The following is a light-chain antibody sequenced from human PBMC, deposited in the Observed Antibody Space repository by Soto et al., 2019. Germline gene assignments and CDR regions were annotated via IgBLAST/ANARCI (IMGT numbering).Light chain of an antibody. V-gene: IGKV1-5*03. J-gene: IGKJ1*01. CDR3: QQYESYWT. Sequence: DIQMTQSPSTLSASIGDRVTITCRASETITNWLAWYQQKPGKAPKVLIYKTSSLESGVPSRFSGSGSGTEFTLTINSLQPDDVATYYCQQYESYWTFGQGTKVEVK. CDR1: ETITNW. CDR2: KTS.